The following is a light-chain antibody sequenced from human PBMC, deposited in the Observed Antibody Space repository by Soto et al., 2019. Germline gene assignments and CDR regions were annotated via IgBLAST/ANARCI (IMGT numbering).Light chain of an antibody. CDR1: SSNIGAGYD. CDR3: QSYDSSLSGSAYV. V-gene: IGLV1-40*01. J-gene: IGLJ1*01. CDR2: GTA. Sequence: SVLARPPSVSGAPGQAGTISCTGSSSNIGAGYDVHWYQQLPGTAPKLLIYGTAIRPSGVPDRFSGSKSGTSASLAITGLQAEDEADYYCQSYDSSLSGSAYVFGTGTKVTVL.